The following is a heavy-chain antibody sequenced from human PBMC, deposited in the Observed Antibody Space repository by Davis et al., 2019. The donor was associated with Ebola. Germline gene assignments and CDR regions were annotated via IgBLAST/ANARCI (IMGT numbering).Heavy chain of an antibody. J-gene: IGHJ4*02. D-gene: IGHD3/OR15-3a*01. Sequence: GESLKISCAASGFTFNNYGMHWVRQAPGKGLEWVAIISSDGNTQHYADSVKGRLTISRDNSKNTLFLQMHSLTPEDTAVYYCAKEPFWTGYYDYWGQGTLVTVSS. CDR1: GFTFNNYG. CDR2: ISSDGNTQ. V-gene: IGHV3-30*18. CDR3: AKEPFWTGYYDY.